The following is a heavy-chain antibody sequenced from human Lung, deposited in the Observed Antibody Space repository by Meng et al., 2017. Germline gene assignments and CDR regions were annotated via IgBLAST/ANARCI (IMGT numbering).Heavy chain of an antibody. D-gene: IGHD1/OR15-1a*01. V-gene: IGHV1-2*06. Sequence: VLLERVGDGGRRPGAQGRSSCSASGYTFLDAYVHWVRQAPGQGVECMGRINPSSGDANSAQKFLGRGTLTWDTSISTAYMELSSLRSDDPAIYYCEGYGGNNDFDDWGQGTLVTVSS. CDR1: GYTFLDAY. CDR3: EGYGGNNDFDD. CDR2: INPSSGDA. J-gene: IGHJ4*02.